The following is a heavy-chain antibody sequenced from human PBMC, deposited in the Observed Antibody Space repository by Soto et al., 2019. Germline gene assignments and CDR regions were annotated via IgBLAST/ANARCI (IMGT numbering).Heavy chain of an antibody. CDR2: ISPYNGTT. J-gene: IGHJ6*01. V-gene: IGHV1-18*04. D-gene: IGHD1-1*01. CDR3: ARHGARATGVNVYY. Sequence: EASLKVCCKASGYTFTTYGISWVRQAPGQGLEWMGWISPYNGTTKYAEKFQGEMTMTTDTATGTAYMDLRSLRSDDTAVYYCARHGARATGVNVYY. CDR1: GYTFTTYG.